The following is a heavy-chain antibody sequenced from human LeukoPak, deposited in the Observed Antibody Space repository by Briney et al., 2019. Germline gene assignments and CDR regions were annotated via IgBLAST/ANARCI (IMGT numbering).Heavy chain of an antibody. V-gene: IGHV4-39*01. CDR2: IYYSGST. J-gene: IGHJ6*03. CDR3: ARRFGFLSSQYYMDV. D-gene: IGHD3-10*01. CDR1: GGSISSSSYY. Sequence: PSETLSLTCTVSGGSISSSSYYWGWIRQPPGKGLEWIGSIYYSGSTYYNPSLKSRVTISVDTSKNQFSLKLSSVTAADTAVYYCARRFGFLSSQYYMDVWGKGTTVTVSS.